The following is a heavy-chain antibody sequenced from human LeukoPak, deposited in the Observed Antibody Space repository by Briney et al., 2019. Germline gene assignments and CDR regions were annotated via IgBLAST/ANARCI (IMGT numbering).Heavy chain of an antibody. CDR3: AKDVRITMVRGAYY. J-gene: IGHJ4*02. CDR2: ISGSGGST. D-gene: IGHD3-10*01. CDR1: GFTFSSYE. Sequence: PGGSLRLSCAASGFTFSSYEMNWVRQAPGKGLEWVSAISGSGGSTYYADSVKGRFTISRDNSKNTLYLQMNSLRAEDTAVYYCAKDVRITMVRGAYYWGQGTLVTVSS. V-gene: IGHV3-23*01.